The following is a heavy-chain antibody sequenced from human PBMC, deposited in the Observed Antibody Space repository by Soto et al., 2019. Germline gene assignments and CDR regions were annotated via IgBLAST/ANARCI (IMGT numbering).Heavy chain of an antibody. CDR2: ISAYNGNT. CDR1: GYTFTSYG. D-gene: IGHD2-2*01. J-gene: IGHJ4*02. CDR3: ARDCASCYLRGFDY. Sequence: ASVKVSCKASGYTFTSYGISWVRQAPGQGLEWMGRISAYNGNTNYAQKLQGRVTMTTDTSTSTAYMELRSLRSDDTAVYYCARDCASCYLRGFDYWGQGTLVTVSS. V-gene: IGHV1-18*04.